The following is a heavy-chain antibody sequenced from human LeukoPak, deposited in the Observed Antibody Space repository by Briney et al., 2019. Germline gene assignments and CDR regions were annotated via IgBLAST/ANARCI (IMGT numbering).Heavy chain of an antibody. CDR1: GGSLSSGSYY. D-gene: IGHD1-26*01. CDR2: IYTSGST. J-gene: IGHJ4*02. V-gene: IGHV4-61*02. Sequence: SETLSLTCTVSGGSLSSGSYYWSWIRQPAGKGLEWIGRIYTSGSTNYNPSLQSRVTIAVDTSKNQSSLKLSSVTAADTAVYYCARGGGSYPFDYWGQGTLVTVSS. CDR3: ARGGGSYPFDY.